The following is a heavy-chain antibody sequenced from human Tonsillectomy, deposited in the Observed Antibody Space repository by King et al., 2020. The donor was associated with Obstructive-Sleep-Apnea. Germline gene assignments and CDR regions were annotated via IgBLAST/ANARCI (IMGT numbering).Heavy chain of an antibody. CDR1: GGSISSSSYY. J-gene: IGHJ4*02. D-gene: IGHD3-9*01. CDR2: INYSGNT. CDR3: ARDYNRLVIDS. Sequence: QLQESGPGLVRPSETLSLTCTVSGGSISSSSYYWDWIRQPPGKGLQWIGXINYSGNTYYNPSLKRRVTISVDTSKNQFSLKLSSVTAADTAMYYCARDYNRLVIDSWGQGTLVAVSS. V-gene: IGHV4-39*07.